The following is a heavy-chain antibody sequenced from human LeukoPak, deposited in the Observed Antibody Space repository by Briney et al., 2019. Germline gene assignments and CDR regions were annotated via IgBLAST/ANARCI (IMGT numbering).Heavy chain of an antibody. J-gene: IGHJ4*02. Sequence: SQTLSLTCAISGDSVSSNRGAWHWIRQSPSRGLEWLGRTFYRSKWFNEYAESVKSRLTINPDTSKNQFSLQLNSVTPEDTAVYYCARDCGGSYGSYYFDYWGQGALVTVPS. D-gene: IGHD1-26*01. CDR2: TFYRSKWFN. V-gene: IGHV6-1*01. CDR3: ARDCGGSYGSYYFDY. CDR1: GDSVSSNRGA.